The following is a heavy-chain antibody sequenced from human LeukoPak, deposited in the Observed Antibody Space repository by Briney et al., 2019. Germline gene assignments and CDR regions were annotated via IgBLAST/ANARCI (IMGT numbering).Heavy chain of an antibody. CDR1: GFTFSSYS. Sequence: GGSLRLSCAASGFTFSSYSMNWVRQAPGKGLEWVSYISSSSSTIYYADSVKGRFTISRDNSKNTLYLQMNSLRAEDTALYFCAQWSRYFDYWGQGTLVTVSS. D-gene: IGHD1-26*01. J-gene: IGHJ4*02. CDR2: ISSSSSTI. CDR3: AQWSRYFDY. V-gene: IGHV3-48*01.